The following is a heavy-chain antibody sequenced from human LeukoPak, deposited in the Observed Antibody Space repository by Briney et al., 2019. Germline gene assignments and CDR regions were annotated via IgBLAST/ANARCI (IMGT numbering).Heavy chain of an antibody. V-gene: IGHV4-59*01. Sequence: SGTLSLTCTVSGGSISSYYWSWIRQPPGKGLEWIGYIYYSGSTNYNPSLKSRVTISVDTSKNQFSLKLSSVTAADTAVYYCAIYSGYDYESYWGQGTLVTVSS. CDR2: IYYSGST. D-gene: IGHD5-12*01. CDR1: GGSISSYY. J-gene: IGHJ4*02. CDR3: AIYSGYDYESY.